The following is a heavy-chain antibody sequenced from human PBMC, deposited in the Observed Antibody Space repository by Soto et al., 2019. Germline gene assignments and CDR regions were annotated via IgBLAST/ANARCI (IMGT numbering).Heavy chain of an antibody. CDR1: GDSYSISTYS. V-gene: IGHV4-30-2*01. Sequence: SETLSLTCNMSGDSYSISTYSWSWIRQPPGKALQWIGFIYQSGVTSYNPSPASRVSISLDRSNNQCSLKLKSVTAADTAVYFCAGMPYASGLRFDTWGQGTLVTVYS. CDR3: AGMPYASGLRFDT. D-gene: IGHD6-19*01. J-gene: IGHJ5*02. CDR2: IYQSGVT.